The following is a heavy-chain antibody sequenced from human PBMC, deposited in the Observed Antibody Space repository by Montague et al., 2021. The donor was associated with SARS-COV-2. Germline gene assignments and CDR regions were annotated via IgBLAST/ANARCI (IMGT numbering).Heavy chain of an antibody. J-gene: IGHJ4*02. Sequence: SETLSLTCAVYGGSFSGYYWGWIRQPPGKGLEWIGEINHSGSTNXNPSLKSRVTISVDTSKNQFSLKLSSVTAADTAVYYCARGSSFVTIFGVVITDPLFDYWGQGTLVTVSS. CDR2: INHSGST. CDR1: GGSFSGYY. V-gene: IGHV4-34*01. D-gene: IGHD3-3*01. CDR3: ARGSSFVTIFGVVITDPLFDY.